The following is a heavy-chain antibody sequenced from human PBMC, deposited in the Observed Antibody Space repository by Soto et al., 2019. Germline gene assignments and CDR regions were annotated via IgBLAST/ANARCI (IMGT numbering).Heavy chain of an antibody. V-gene: IGHV3-33*01. CDR2: IWYDGSNK. Sequence: PGGSLRLSCAASGFTFSSYGMHWVRQAPGKGLEWVAVIWYDGSNKYYADSVKGRFTISRDNSKNTLYLQMNSLRAEDTAVYYCARDRDGYCSGGSCYSDYWGQGTLVTVSS. J-gene: IGHJ4*02. CDR3: ARDRDGYCSGGSCYSDY. CDR1: GFTFSSYG. D-gene: IGHD2-15*01.